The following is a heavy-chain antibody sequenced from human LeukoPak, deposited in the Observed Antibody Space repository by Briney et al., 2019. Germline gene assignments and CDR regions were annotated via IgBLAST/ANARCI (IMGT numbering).Heavy chain of an antibody. D-gene: IGHD4-23*01. Sequence: ASVKVSCKASGYTFSSYCMHWVRQAPGQGLEWVGLINPTGSSTNYAQKFRGRVTMTRDASTSTVYMDLNSLTSEDTAVYYCAREASGGYFDYWGQGTLVTVSS. V-gene: IGHV1-46*01. J-gene: IGHJ4*02. CDR1: GYTFSSYC. CDR3: AREASGGYFDY. CDR2: INPTGSST.